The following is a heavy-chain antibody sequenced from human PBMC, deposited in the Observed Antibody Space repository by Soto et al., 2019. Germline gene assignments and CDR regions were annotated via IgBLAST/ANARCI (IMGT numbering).Heavy chain of an antibody. CDR1: GFTFDNYA. V-gene: IGHV3-9*01. CDR2: VSWNSDNI. Sequence: VQLVESGGGLAQPGRSLRLSCTTSGFTFDNYAMHWVRQAPGKGLEWVSGVSWNSDNIGYADSVKGRFTISRDNAKNSLYLQMNSLRGEDTAFYYCVWTPWGYGDPFDSWGQGTLVTVSS. CDR3: VWTPWGYGDPFDS. D-gene: IGHD4-17*01. J-gene: IGHJ4*02.